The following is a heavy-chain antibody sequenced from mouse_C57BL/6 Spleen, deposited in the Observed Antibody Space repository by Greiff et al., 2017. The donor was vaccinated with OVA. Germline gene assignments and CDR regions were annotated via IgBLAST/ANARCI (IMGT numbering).Heavy chain of an antibody. CDR2: IDPSDSYT. Sequence: QVQLQQPGAELVKPGASVKLSCKASGYTFTSYWMQWVKQRPGQGLEWIGEIDPSDSYTNYNQKFKGKATLTVDTSSSTAYMQHSSLTSEDSAVYYCASRGGYYDFDYWGQGTTLTVSS. D-gene: IGHD2-3*01. J-gene: IGHJ2*01. CDR3: ASRGGYYDFDY. V-gene: IGHV1-50*01. CDR1: GYTFTSYW.